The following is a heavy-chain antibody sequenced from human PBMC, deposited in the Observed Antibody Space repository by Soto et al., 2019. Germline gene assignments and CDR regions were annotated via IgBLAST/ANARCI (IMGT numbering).Heavy chain of an antibody. CDR3: ARPSLSGEFRYYFDY. CDR2: IYPGDSDT. V-gene: IGHV5-51*01. CDR1: GYSFTSYW. D-gene: IGHD3-10*01. Sequence: GESLKISCKGSGYSFTSYWIGWVRQMPGKGLEWMGIIYPGDSDTRYSPSFQGQVTISADKSISTAYLQWSSLKASDTAMYYCARPSLSGEFRYYFDYWGQGTLVTVSS. J-gene: IGHJ4*02.